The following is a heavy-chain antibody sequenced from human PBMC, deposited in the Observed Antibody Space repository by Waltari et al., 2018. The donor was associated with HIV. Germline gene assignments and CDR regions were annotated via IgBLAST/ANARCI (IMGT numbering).Heavy chain of an antibody. Sequence: EAQLWEFGGGSVQPGGSLRLSCVASDLPFSGYGIYWVRQAPGKGLEWVAMMSPSGDQTYYADSVRGRFAISRDNSKSTHYLQMNRLRVEDTAVYYCEVRSRVPVPATGGALWGQGTLVTVSS. J-gene: IGHJ4*02. CDR2: MSPSGDQT. CDR1: DLPFSGYG. D-gene: IGHD3-16*01. V-gene: IGHV3-23*01. CDR3: EVRSRVPVPATGGAL.